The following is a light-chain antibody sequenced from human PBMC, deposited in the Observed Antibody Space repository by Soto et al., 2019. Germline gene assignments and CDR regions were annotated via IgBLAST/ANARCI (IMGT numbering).Light chain of an antibody. J-gene: IGKJ1*01. CDR1: QSVSSSY. V-gene: IGKV3-20*01. CDR2: GAS. CDR3: QQYVTSSPRT. Sequence: EIVSTQSPGTLSLSPGERATLSCRASQSVSSSYLAWYQQKPGQAPRLLIYGASSRATGIPDRFSGSGSGTDFTLTISRLEPEDFAVYYCQQYVTSSPRTFGQGTKVDNK.